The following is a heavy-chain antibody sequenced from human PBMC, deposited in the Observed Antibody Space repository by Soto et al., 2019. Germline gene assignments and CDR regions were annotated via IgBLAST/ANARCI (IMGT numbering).Heavy chain of an antibody. J-gene: IGHJ6*02. V-gene: IGHV6-1*01. CDR1: GDSVSSNSAA. CDR3: ARDRIEMATITLYYYYGMDV. Sequence: SQTLSLTCAISGDSVSSNSAAWNWIRQSPSRGLEWLGRTYYRSKWYNDYAVSVKSRITINPDTSKNQFSPQLNSVTPEDTAVYYCARDRIEMATITLYYYYGMDVWGQGTTVTVSS. CDR2: TYYRSKWYN. D-gene: IGHD5-12*01.